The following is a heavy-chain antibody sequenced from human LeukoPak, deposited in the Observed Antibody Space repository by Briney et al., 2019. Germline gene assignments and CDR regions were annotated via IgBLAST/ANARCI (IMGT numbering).Heavy chain of an antibody. Sequence: GGSLRLSCAASGFTSSSYALNWVRQAPGKGLEWVATVSGSGDRMYHADSVKGRFTISRDNSKNTPYLQMNSLRAEDTAVYYCANYYDFWSGSLDYWGQGTLVTVSS. J-gene: IGHJ4*02. CDR2: VSGSGDRM. CDR1: GFTSSSYA. CDR3: ANYYDFWSGSLDY. V-gene: IGHV3-23*01. D-gene: IGHD3-3*01.